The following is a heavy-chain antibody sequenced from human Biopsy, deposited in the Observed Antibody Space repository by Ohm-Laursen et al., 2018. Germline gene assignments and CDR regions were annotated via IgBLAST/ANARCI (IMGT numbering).Heavy chain of an antibody. CDR1: GFTFRDHG. D-gene: IGHD4-17*01. V-gene: IGHV3-30*03. Sequence: SLRLSCAASGFTFRDHGMLWVRQAPGKGLEWVSLISYDGSNKYYAESMRGRFTISRDNSKNTLFLQMNSLRAEDTAVYYCARSYGDYWGDYYYGLDVWGQGTTVTVSS. CDR2: ISYDGSNK. CDR3: ARSYGDYWGDYYYGLDV. J-gene: IGHJ6*02.